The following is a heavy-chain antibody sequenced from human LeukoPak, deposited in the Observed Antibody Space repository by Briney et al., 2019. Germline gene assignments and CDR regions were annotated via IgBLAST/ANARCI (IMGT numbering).Heavy chain of an antibody. CDR2: IYYSGRT. V-gene: IGHV4-59*08. CDR1: GGSISSDH. D-gene: IGHD1-1*01. J-gene: IGHJ4*02. Sequence: SETLSLTCSVSGGSISSDHWNWIRQTPGKGLEWIGCIYYSGRTYYNPSLKSRVTISVDMSKSQFSLKLSSVTAADTAVYYCARTGGTPGLINYWGQGTLVTVSS. CDR3: ARTGGTPGLINY.